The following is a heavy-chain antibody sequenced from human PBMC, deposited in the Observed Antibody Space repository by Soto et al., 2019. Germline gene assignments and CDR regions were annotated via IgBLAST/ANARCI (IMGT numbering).Heavy chain of an antibody. V-gene: IGHV5-10-1*01. J-gene: IGHJ4*02. CDR1: GYSFSSYW. CDR2: IDPSDSQT. D-gene: IGHD3-22*01. CDR3: ARQIYDSDTGPNFQYYFDS. Sequence: GESLKISCKGSGYSFSSYWITWVRQKPGKGLEWMGRIDPSDSQTYYSPSFRGHVTISATKSITTVFLQWSSLRASDTAMYYCARQIYDSDTGPNFQYYFDSWGQGTPVTVSS.